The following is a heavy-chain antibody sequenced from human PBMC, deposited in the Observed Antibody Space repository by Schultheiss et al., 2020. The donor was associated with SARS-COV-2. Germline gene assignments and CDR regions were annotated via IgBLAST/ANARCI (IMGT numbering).Heavy chain of an antibody. V-gene: IGHV4-59*01. CDR3: ARGYSGWRSEWFDP. J-gene: IGHJ5*02. CDR1: GGSISSYY. D-gene: IGHD6-19*01. Sequence: SQTLSLTCTVSGGSISSYYWSWIRQPPGKGLEWIGSIYYSGSTNYNPSLKSRVTMSVSKSKNLFSLKLTSVTAADTAVYYCARGYSGWRSEWFDPWGQGTLVTVSS. CDR2: IYYSGST.